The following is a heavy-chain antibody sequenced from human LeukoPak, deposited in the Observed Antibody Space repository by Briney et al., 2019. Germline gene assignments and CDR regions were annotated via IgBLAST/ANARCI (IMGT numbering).Heavy chain of an antibody. Sequence: GGSLRLSCAASGFTFSSYSMNWVRQAPGKGLEWVSSISSSSSYIYYADSVKGRFTISRDNAKNSLYLQMNSLRAEDTAVYYCARTFDYDILTGYRQAWDYWGQGTLVTVSS. CDR2: ISSSSSYI. D-gene: IGHD3-9*01. J-gene: IGHJ4*02. V-gene: IGHV3-21*01. CDR1: GFTFSSYS. CDR3: ARTFDYDILTGYRQAWDY.